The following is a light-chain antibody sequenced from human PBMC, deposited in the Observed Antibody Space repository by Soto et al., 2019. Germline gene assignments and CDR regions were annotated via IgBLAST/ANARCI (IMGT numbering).Light chain of an antibody. Sequence: IVLTQSPGTLSLSPGERATLSCRASQSVSSSYLAWYQQKPGQAPRLLIYGASSRAPGIPDRFSGSGSGTDFALTISRLEPEDFAVYYCQQYGNSPAFGGGTKVEIK. CDR2: GAS. J-gene: IGKJ4*01. CDR3: QQYGNSPA. V-gene: IGKV3-20*01. CDR1: QSVSSSY.